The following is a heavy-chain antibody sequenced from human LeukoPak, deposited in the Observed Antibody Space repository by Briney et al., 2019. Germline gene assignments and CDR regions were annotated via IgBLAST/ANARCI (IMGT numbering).Heavy chain of an antibody. J-gene: IGHJ4*02. CDR1: GFTFSSYE. Sequence: GGSLRLSCAASGFTFSSYEMNWVRQAPGKGLEWVSYISSSGDTIYYADSVKGRFTISRDSAKNSPYLQMNSLRAEDTAVYYCARDDSSGYYYLDYWGQGTLVTVSS. D-gene: IGHD3-22*01. V-gene: IGHV3-48*03. CDR2: ISSSGDTI. CDR3: ARDDSSGYYYLDY.